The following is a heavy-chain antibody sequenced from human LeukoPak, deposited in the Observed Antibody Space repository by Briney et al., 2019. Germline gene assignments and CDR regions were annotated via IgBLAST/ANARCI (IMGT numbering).Heavy chain of an antibody. D-gene: IGHD6-13*01. Sequence: GGSLRLSCAASGFTFSSYSMNWVRQAPGKGLEWVSSISSSSYIYYADSVKGRFTISRDNAKNSLYLQMNSLRAEDTAVYYCAREEAVAGLEYFDYWGQGTLVTVSS. V-gene: IGHV3-21*01. CDR2: ISSSSYI. CDR1: GFTFSSYS. CDR3: AREEAVAGLEYFDY. J-gene: IGHJ4*02.